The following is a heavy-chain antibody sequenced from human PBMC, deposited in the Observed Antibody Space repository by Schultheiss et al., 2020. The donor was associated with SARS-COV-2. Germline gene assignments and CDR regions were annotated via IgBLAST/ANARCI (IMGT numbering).Heavy chain of an antibody. V-gene: IGHV3-15*01. Sequence: GGSLRLSCAASGFTFSKAWMTWVRQAPGKGLEWVGRIKSKSNGGTRDYAAPVKGRFTISRDDSKNTLYLQMNSLKTEDTDVYYCARDTRIYDFWSGYLDYWGQGTLVTVSS. D-gene: IGHD3-3*01. J-gene: IGHJ4*02. CDR1: GFTFSKAW. CDR2: IKSKSNGGTR. CDR3: ARDTRIYDFWSGYLDY.